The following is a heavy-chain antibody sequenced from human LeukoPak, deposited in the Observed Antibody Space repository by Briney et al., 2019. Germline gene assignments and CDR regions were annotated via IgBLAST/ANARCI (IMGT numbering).Heavy chain of an antibody. CDR1: GGSFSGYY. Sequence: PSETLSLTCAVYGGSFSGYYWSWIRQPPGKGLEWIGEINHSGSTNYNPSLKSRATISVDTSKNQFSLRLSSVTAADTAVCYCARGPSNDYWGQGTLVTVSS. V-gene: IGHV4-34*01. CDR3: ARGPSNDY. J-gene: IGHJ4*02. CDR2: INHSGST.